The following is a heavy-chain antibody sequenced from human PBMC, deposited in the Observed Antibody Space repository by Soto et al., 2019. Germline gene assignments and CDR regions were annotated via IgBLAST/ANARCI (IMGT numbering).Heavy chain of an antibody. CDR1: GYTFSGYA. CDR2: INGGNGDT. V-gene: IGHV1-3*01. J-gene: IGHJ4*02. CDR3: ARGYCSSTSCQYYFDF. Sequence: ASVKVYCKGSGYTFSGYAIHWVRQAPGQRLEWLGWINGGNGDTKYSQKFQGRVTITRDTSASTAYMELASLESEDTAVYHCARGYCSSTSCQYYFDFWGQGTQVTVSS. D-gene: IGHD2-2*01.